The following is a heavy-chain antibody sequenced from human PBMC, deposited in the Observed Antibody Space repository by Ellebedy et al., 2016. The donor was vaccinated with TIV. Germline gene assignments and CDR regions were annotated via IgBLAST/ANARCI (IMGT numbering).Heavy chain of an antibody. CDR3: AKARGSSVIDYNYFGMDV. CDR1: GFTFSTYS. CDR2: YRHHDDSK. J-gene: IGHJ6*02. Sequence: GGSLRLXCAASGFTFSTYSMNWVRQAPGKGLEWVSVYRHHDDSKHYGDSVKGRFTISRDNSKNILYLQMNSLRVEDTAVYYCAKARGSSVIDYNYFGMDVWGQGTTVTVSS. D-gene: IGHD2-21*01. V-gene: IGHV3-23*01.